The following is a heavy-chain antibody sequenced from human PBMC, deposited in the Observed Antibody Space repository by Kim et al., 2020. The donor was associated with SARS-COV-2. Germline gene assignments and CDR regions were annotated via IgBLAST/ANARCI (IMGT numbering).Heavy chain of an antibody. D-gene: IGHD3-10*01. J-gene: IGHJ4*02. Sequence: SNKYSADSVKGRCTISRDNSKNTMYLKMDSLRAEDTAVYYCATGGRSGDYWGQGTLVTVSS. CDR3: ATGGRSGDY. CDR2: SNK. V-gene: IGHV3-33*03.